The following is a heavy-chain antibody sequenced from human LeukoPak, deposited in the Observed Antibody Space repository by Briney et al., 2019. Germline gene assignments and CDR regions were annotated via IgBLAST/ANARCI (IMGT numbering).Heavy chain of an antibody. CDR2: ISSSSSYI. CDR3: ARGGLNWNDGGWFDP. CDR1: GFTFSSYS. D-gene: IGHD1-20*01. V-gene: IGHV3-21*01. J-gene: IGHJ5*02. Sequence: GGSLRLSCAASGFTFSSYSMNWVRQAPGKGLEWVSSISSSSSYIYYADSVKGRFTISRDNAKNSLYLQMNSLRAEDTAVYYCARGGLNWNDGGWFDPWGQGTLVTVSS.